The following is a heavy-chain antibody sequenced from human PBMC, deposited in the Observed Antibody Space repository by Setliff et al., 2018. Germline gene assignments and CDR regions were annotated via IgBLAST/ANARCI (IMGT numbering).Heavy chain of an antibody. D-gene: IGHD6-13*01. CDR2: IYYSGSP. CDR3: ARTQGEQQLTHPYYYYYYMDV. V-gene: IGHV4-4*02. CDR1: GDSISSSNW. Sequence: SETLSLTCAVSGDSISSSNWWNWVRQPPGKGLEWIGYIYYSGSPNYNPSLKSRVTISLDTSKNQFSLRLTSVTAADTAAYYCARTQGEQQLTHPYYYYYYMDVWGKGTTVTVSS. J-gene: IGHJ6*03.